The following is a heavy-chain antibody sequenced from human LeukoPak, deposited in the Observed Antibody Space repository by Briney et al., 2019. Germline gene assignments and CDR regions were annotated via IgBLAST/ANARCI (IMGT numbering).Heavy chain of an antibody. CDR1: GYTFTGYY. J-gene: IGHJ6*03. CDR3: ARDRGIFGVVIAYYYVDV. D-gene: IGHD3-3*01. V-gene: IGHV1-2*02. Sequence: PGASVKVSCKASGYTFTGYYMHWVRQAPGEGLEWMGWINPNSGGTNYAQKFQGRVTMTRDASISTAYMELSRLRSDDTAVYYCARDRGIFGVVIAYYYVDVWGRGTTVTVSS. CDR2: INPNSGGT.